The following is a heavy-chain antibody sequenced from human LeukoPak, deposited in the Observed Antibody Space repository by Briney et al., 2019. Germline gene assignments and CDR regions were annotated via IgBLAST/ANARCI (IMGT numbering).Heavy chain of an antibody. V-gene: IGHV4-59*01. CDR3: ARATGSYYYFDY. Sequence: SETLSLTCTVSGGSISSYYWSWIRQPPGKGLEWIGYNYYSGITNYNPSLKSRVTISVDTSKNQFSLKLSSVTAADTAVYYCARATGSYYYFDYWGQGTLVTVSS. CDR2: NYYSGIT. CDR1: GGSISSYY. J-gene: IGHJ4*02. D-gene: IGHD1-26*01.